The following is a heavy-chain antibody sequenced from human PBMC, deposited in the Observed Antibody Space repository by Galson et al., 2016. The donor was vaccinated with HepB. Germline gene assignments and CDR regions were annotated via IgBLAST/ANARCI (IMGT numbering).Heavy chain of an antibody. CDR2: IKSKDGAETI. CDR3: STFPDYYDGTGYWGNSDVFDI. Sequence: SLRLSCAGSGFTFTKAWLHWVRQAPGKGLEWVGRIKSKDGAETIDYAAPVTGRFTISRDDSKSMLYLQMNSLKTDDTAVYYCSTFPDYYDGTGYWGNSDVFDIWGPGTVVTVSS. J-gene: IGHJ3*02. D-gene: IGHD3-22*01. V-gene: IGHV3-15*01. CDR1: GFTFTKAW.